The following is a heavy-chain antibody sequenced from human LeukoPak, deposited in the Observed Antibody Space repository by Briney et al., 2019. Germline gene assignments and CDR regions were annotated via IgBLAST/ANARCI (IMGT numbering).Heavy chain of an antibody. V-gene: IGHV3-66*01. CDR2: IYSGGST. D-gene: IGHD2-2*01. J-gene: IGHJ6*01. CDR1: GFTVSSNY. Sequence: PGGSLRLSCAASGFTVSSNYMSWVRQAPGKGLEWVSVIYSGGSTYYADSVKGRFTISRDNSKNTLYLQMNSLRAEDTAVYYCARAMRTESPLMDAWGQGITVTVSS. CDR3: ARAMRTESPLMDA.